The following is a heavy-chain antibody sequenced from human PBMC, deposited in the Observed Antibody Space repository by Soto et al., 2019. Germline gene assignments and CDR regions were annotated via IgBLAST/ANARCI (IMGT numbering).Heavy chain of an antibody. Sequence: QVQLVQSGAEVKKPGASVKVSCKASGYTFTSYGISWVRQAPGQGLEWMGWISAYNGNTNYAQKLQGRVTMTTDTSTRTADMELRSLRSADTAVYYCARVVWFMVGAHNWFDPWGQGTLVTVSS. V-gene: IGHV1-18*04. CDR2: ISAYNGNT. CDR1: GYTFTSYG. J-gene: IGHJ5*02. D-gene: IGHD1-26*01. CDR3: ARVVWFMVGAHNWFDP.